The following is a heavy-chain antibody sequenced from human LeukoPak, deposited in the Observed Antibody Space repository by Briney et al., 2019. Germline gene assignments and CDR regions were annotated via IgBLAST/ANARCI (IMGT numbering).Heavy chain of an antibody. J-gene: IGHJ3*02. CDR1: GFTFSSYS. Sequence: PGGSLRLSCAASGFTFSSYSMNWVRQAPGKGLEWVPSISSSSSYIYYADSVKGRFTISRDNAKNSLYLQMNSLRAEDTAVYYCARPEYSSSSHAFDIWGQGTMVTVSS. D-gene: IGHD6-6*01. CDR3: ARPEYSSSSHAFDI. CDR2: ISSSSSYI. V-gene: IGHV3-21*01.